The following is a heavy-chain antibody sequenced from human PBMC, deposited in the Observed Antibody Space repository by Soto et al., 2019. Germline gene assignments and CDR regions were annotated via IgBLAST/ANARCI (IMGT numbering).Heavy chain of an antibody. CDR1: GFTFSSYA. CDR2: ISGSGGST. J-gene: IGHJ6*02. CDR3: AKHQSGTTPGNYYYYGMDV. Sequence: EVQLLESGGGLVQPGGSLRLSCAASGFTFSSYAMSWVRQAPGKGLEWVSAISGSGGSTYYADSVKGRFTISRDNSKNTLYLQMNSLRAEDTAVYYCAKHQSGTTPGNYYYYGMDVWGQGTTVTVSS. V-gene: IGHV3-23*01. D-gene: IGHD1-7*01.